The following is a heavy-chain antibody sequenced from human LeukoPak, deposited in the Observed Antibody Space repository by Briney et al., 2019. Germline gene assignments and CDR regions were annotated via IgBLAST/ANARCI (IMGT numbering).Heavy chain of an antibody. CDR3: ASETLSYGERGAFDI. V-gene: IGHV4-39*07. Sequence: PSETLSLTCTVSGGSISSSSYYWGWIRQPPGKGLEWIGSIYYSGSTYYNPSLKSRVTISVDTSKNQFSLKLSSVTAADTAVYYCASETLSYGERGAFDIWGQGTMVTVSS. CDR2: IYYSGST. D-gene: IGHD1-1*01. CDR1: GGSISSSSYY. J-gene: IGHJ3*02.